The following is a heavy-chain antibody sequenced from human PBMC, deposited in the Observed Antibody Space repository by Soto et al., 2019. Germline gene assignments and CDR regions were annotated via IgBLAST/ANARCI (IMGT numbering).Heavy chain of an antibody. CDR1: GFTVSTNY. D-gene: IGHD3-10*01. V-gene: IGHV3-66*01. Sequence: EVQLVESGGGVVQPGGSLRLSCEVSGFTVSTNYMSWVRQAPGQGLEWVSVIYTGGTTYYADSVRGTFTISRDKSKNTLYRQMNSLRAEDTAVYYCARDLRYYGSGFDYWGPGTLVTVAS. CDR2: IYTGGTT. CDR3: ARDLRYYGSGFDY. J-gene: IGHJ4*02.